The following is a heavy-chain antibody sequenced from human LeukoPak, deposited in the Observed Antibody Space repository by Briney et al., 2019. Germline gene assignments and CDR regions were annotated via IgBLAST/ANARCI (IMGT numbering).Heavy chain of an antibody. Sequence: GGSLRLSCAASGFTFSSFGMHWVRQAPGQGLEWVAVISFDGSNQYYADSVKGRFTIYRDNFKNTLYLQMNSLRVEDTAVYYCAKPLNYYGSGRYYNYDYWGQGTLVTVSS. CDR1: GFTFSSFG. J-gene: IGHJ4*02. V-gene: IGHV3-30*18. CDR3: AKPLNYYGSGRYYNYDY. D-gene: IGHD3-10*01. CDR2: ISFDGSNQ.